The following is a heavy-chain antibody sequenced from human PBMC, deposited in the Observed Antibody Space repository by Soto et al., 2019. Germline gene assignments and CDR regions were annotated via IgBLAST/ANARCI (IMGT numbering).Heavy chain of an antibody. V-gene: IGHV1-46*01. Sequence: ASVKVSCKASGYIFTNHCIHWVRQAPGQGLEWMGIIIPSGGSTNYLQKFQGRITMTRDTSTSTVYMELSSLRSEDTAVYFFARADYYDSSGFYYDCWGQGSLVTVSS. CDR1: GYIFTNHC. D-gene: IGHD3-22*01. J-gene: IGHJ4*02. CDR3: ARADYYDSSGFYYDC. CDR2: IIPSGGST.